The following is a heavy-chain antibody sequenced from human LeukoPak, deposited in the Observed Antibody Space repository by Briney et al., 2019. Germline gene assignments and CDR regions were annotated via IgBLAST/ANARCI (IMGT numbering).Heavy chain of an antibody. V-gene: IGHV1-2*02. CDR2: INPNSGDT. D-gene: IGHD2-21*02. CDR1: GYTFIDHY. CDR3: ASPAALCGGDCLI. Sequence: GASVKVSCKASGYTFIDHYIHWVRQAPGQGLEWMGWINPNSGDTNYPQKFQGRVTMTRDTSISTAYVELSRLRSDDTAMYYCASPAALCGGDCLIWGQGTMVTVSS. J-gene: IGHJ3*02.